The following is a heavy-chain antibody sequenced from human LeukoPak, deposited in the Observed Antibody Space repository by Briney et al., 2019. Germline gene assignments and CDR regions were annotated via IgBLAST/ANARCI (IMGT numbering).Heavy chain of an antibody. CDR1: RYSFTSYW. D-gene: IGHD3-10*01. CDR2: IYPGDSDT. J-gene: IGHJ4*02. V-gene: IGHV5-51*01. CDR3: ARRIYGSGSYYPD. Sequence: GESLKISCKGSRYSFTSYWIGWVRQMPGKGLEWMGIIYPGDSDTRYSPSFQGQVTISADKSISTAYLQWSSLKASDTAMYYCARRIYGSGSYYPDWGQGTLVTVSS.